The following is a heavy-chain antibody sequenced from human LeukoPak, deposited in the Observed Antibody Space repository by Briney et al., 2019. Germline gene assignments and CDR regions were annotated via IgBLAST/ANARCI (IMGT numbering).Heavy chain of an antibody. J-gene: IGHJ6*03. CDR2: IYTSGST. D-gene: IGHD6-19*01. Sequence: PSQTLSLTCTVSGGSISSGSYYWSWIRQPAGKGLEWIGRIYTSGSTNYNPSLKSRVTISVDTSKNQFSLKLSSVTAADTAVYYCARDNSGQYYYYYMDVWGKGTTVTVSS. V-gene: IGHV4-61*02. CDR3: ARDNSGQYYYYYMDV. CDR1: GGSISSGSYY.